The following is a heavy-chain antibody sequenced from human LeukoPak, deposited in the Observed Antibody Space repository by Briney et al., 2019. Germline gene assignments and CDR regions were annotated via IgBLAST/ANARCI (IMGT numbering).Heavy chain of an antibody. V-gene: IGHV3-49*04. D-gene: IGHD2-2*01. Sequence: PGRSLRHSCTASGFTFGDYAMSWVRQAPGKGLERVGFIRSKDYGGTTEYAASVQGRFTISRDDTKSIAYLQMNSLKTEDTAVYYCTRVGDIVVVPAALWFDYWGQGTLVTVSS. CDR3: TRVGDIVVVPAALWFDY. J-gene: IGHJ4*02. CDR1: GFTFGDYA. CDR2: IRSKDYGGTT.